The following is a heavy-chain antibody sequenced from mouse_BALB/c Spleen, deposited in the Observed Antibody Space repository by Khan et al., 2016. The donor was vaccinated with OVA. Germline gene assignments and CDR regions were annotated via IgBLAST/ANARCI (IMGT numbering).Heavy chain of an antibody. CDR3: TRLADYYDSEGFAY. CDR1: GFTFSTYG. D-gene: IGHD1-1*01. Sequence: EVHLVESGGDLVKPGGSLKLSCAASGFTFSTYGMSWVRQTPDKRLEWVATVSTGGGYTYYPDSVKGRFTISRDNAKNTLYLQMSGLKSEDTAMFYCTRLADYYDSEGFAYWGQGTLVTVSA. J-gene: IGHJ3*01. V-gene: IGHV5-6*01. CDR2: VSTGGGYT.